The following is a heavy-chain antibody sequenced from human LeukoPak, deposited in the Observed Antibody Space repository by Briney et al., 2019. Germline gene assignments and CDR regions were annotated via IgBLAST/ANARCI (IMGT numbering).Heavy chain of an antibody. V-gene: IGHV4-59*01. CDR1: GGSFSGYY. J-gene: IGHJ5*02. Sequence: SETLSLTCAVYGGSFSGYYWNWIRQPPGKGLEWIGYIYYSGSTNYNPSLKSRVTISVDTSKNQFSLKLSSVTAADTAVYYCARVPEVGYSGYPPGGSYNWFDPWGQGTLVTVSS. CDR3: ARVPEVGYSGYPPGGSYNWFDP. CDR2: IYYSGST. D-gene: IGHD5-12*01.